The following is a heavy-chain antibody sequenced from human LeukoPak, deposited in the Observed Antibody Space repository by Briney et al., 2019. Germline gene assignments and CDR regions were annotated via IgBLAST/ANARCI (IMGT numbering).Heavy chain of an antibody. Sequence: SETLSLTCTVSGGSITSNSHHWDWIRQAPGKGLEWIGNIYSSGTTSYNPSLQSRVSISVDTSKNQFSLRLSSVTAADTAVYYCARRGDILTDYAFDYWGQGTLVTVSS. CDR2: IYSSGTT. J-gene: IGHJ4*02. D-gene: IGHD3-9*01. V-gene: IGHV4-39*01. CDR3: ARRGDILTDYAFDY. CDR1: GGSITSNSHH.